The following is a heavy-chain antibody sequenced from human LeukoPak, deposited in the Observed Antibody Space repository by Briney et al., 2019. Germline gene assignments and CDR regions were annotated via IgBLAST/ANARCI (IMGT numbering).Heavy chain of an antibody. J-gene: IGHJ5*02. CDR2: IHPSSSAT. Sequence: GESLKISCRVSGDGFDNYWIGRVRHMSGEGLQWVAIIHPSSSATHYSPSFQGRVSISADKAITTAYLQWNSLRTSDTAIYFCARRAHLAQLGVCLFDPWGQGTLVTVSS. V-gene: IGHV5-51*01. CDR1: GDGFDNYW. D-gene: IGHD2-21*01. CDR3: ARRAHLAQLGVCLFDP.